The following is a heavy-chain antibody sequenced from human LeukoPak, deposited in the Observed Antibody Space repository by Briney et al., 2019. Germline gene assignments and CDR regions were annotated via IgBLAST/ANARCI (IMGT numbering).Heavy chain of an antibody. CDR3: AREGRQDYVYFDY. CDR2: IKQDGSEK. V-gene: IGHV3-7*01. D-gene: IGHD4-17*01. Sequence: GGSLRLSCAASGFTFSSNWMTWVRQAPGKGLEWVANIKQDGSEKYYVDSVKGRFTISRDNAKNSLYLQMNSLRAEDTAVYYCAREGRQDYVYFDYWGQGTLVTVSS. CDR1: GFTFSSNW. J-gene: IGHJ4*02.